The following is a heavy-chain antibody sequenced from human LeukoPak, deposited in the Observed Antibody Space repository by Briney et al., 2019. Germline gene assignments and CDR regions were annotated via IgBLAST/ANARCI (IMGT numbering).Heavy chain of an antibody. V-gene: IGHV5-51*01. D-gene: IGHD3-10*01. CDR2: IYPGDSDT. Sequence: GESLKISWKGSGYSFTSYLIGWVRQMPGKGLEWMGIIYPGDSDTRYSPSFQGQVTISADKSISTAYLQWSSLKASDTAMYYCARSPAMVRGVLSSLDYWGQGTLVTVSS. CDR3: ARSPAMVRGVLSSLDY. J-gene: IGHJ4*02. CDR1: GYSFTSYL.